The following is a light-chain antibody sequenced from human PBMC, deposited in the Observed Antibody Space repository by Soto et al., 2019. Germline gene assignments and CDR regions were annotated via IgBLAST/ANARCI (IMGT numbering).Light chain of an antibody. CDR2: GAS. V-gene: IGKV3-20*01. J-gene: IGKJ1*01. CDR1: QSVSSSY. Sequence: EIVLTQSPGTLSLSPGERATLSCRASQSVSSSYLAWYQQKPDQAPRLLIYGASSRATGIPDRFSGSGSGTDFTLTISRLETEDFAVYYCQHYDSSPQTFGQGTKVEIK. CDR3: QHYDSSPQT.